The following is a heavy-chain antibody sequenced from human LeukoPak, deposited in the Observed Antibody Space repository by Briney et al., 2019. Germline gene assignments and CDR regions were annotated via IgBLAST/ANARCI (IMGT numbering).Heavy chain of an antibody. CDR1: GFTFSSYG. CDR3: ARGVYCSGGSCHEYFQH. J-gene: IGHJ1*01. D-gene: IGHD2-15*01. CDR2: IWYDGSNK. Sequence: GGSLRLSCAASGFTFSSYGMHWVRQAPGKGLEWVAAIWYDGSNKYYVDSVKGRFTISRDNSKNTLYLQMNSLRAEDTAVYYCARGVYCSGGSCHEYFQHWGQGTLVTVSS. V-gene: IGHV3-33*01.